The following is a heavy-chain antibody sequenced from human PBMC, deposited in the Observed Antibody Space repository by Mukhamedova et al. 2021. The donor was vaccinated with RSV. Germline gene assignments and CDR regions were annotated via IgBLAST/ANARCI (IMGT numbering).Heavy chain of an antibody. D-gene: IGHD3-3*01. CDR2: IRSQAHDATP. CDR3: ARAGNAYDFYLDY. V-gene: IGHV3-49*02. Sequence: GKGLEWVGFIRSQAHDATPHYAASVSGRSTISRDDSKGIAYLQMNSLKIEDTAVYFCARAGNAYDFYLDYLGPGTLVTVSS. J-gene: IGHJ4*02.